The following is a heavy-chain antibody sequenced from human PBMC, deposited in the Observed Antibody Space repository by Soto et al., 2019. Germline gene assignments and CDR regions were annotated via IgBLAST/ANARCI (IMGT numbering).Heavy chain of an antibody. CDR1: GFTFSSYS. Sequence: EVQLVESGGGLVKPGGSLRLSCAASGFTFSSYSMNWVRQAPGKGLEWVSSISSSSSYIYYADSVKGRFTISRDNAKNSLYLQMNSLRAEDTAVYYCAREGEFYDFMDVWGQGTTVTVSS. V-gene: IGHV3-21*01. CDR3: AREGEFYDFMDV. D-gene: IGHD3-16*01. CDR2: ISSSSSYI. J-gene: IGHJ6*02.